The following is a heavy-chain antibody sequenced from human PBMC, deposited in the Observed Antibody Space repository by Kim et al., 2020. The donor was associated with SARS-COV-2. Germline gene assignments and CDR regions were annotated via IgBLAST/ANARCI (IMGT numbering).Heavy chain of an antibody. CDR2: INTNTGNP. J-gene: IGHJ4*01. V-gene: IGHV7-4-1*02. CDR1: GYTFTSYA. D-gene: IGHD3-22*01. Sequence: ASVKVSCKASGYTFTSYAMNWVRQAPGQGLEWMGWINTNTGNPTYAQGFTGRFVFSLDTSVSTAYLQISSLKAEDTAVYYCVSSEEGYYYDSSGYYYFDYWGHGTLVTVSS. CDR3: VSSEEGYYYDSSGYYYFDY.